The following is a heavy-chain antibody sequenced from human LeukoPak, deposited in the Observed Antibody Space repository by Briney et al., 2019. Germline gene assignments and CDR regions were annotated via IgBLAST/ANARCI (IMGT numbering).Heavy chain of an antibody. V-gene: IGHV3-23*01. J-gene: IGHJ4*01. CDR2: ISSSGDAT. CDR1: GFTFNAYA. CDR3: AKDPRAMGRYFFDD. Sequence: GGSLRLSCVGSGFTFNAYAMSGVRQRPGKGPEWVSMISSSGDATDYAESVKDRLSISRDNAKKTLYLQINDPRGDDTAIYYCAKDPRAMGRYFFDDWGQGSLVIVSS. D-gene: IGHD3-16*01.